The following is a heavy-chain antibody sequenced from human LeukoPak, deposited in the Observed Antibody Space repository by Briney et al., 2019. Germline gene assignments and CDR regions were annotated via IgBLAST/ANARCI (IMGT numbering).Heavy chain of an antibody. CDR2: INHSGST. CDR1: GGSISSSSYY. CDR3: ARSPPWDV. V-gene: IGHV4-39*07. J-gene: IGHJ6*04. Sequence: SETLSLTCTVSGGSISSSSYYWSWIRQPPGKGLEWIREINHSGSTNYNPSLKSRVTISVDTSKNQFSLKLSSVTAADTAVYYCARSPPWDVWGKGTTVTVSS.